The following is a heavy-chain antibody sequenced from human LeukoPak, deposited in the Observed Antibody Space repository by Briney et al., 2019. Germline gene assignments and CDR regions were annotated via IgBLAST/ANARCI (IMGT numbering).Heavy chain of an antibody. D-gene: IGHD7-27*01. CDR3: ARDKMTGDSYFDY. J-gene: IGHJ4*02. CDR1: GFTFSSYW. V-gene: IGHV3-7*01. CDR2: IKQDGSEK. Sequence: GGSLRLSCAASGFTFSSYWMTWVRQAPGKGLEWVAHIKQDGSEKNYVDSVKGRFTISRDNAKNSLFLQMDGLRAEDTAVYYCARDKMTGDSYFDYWGQGILVTVSS.